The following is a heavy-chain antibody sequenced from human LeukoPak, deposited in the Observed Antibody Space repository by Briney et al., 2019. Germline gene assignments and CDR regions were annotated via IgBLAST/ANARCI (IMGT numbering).Heavy chain of an antibody. CDR2: ISAYNGNT. J-gene: IGHJ4*02. V-gene: IGHV1-18*01. CDR3: AREAPGIAAAGLFDY. Sequence: ASVKVSCKASGYTFTSYSISWVRQAPGQGLEWMGWISAYNGNTNYAQKLQGRVTMTTDTSTSTAYMELRSLRSDDTAVYYCAREAPGIAAAGLFDYWGQGTLVTVSS. D-gene: IGHD6-13*01. CDR1: GYTFTSYS.